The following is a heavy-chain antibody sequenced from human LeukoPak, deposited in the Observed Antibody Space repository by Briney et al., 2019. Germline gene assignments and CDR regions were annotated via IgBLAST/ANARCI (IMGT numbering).Heavy chain of an antibody. CDR3: ARDGSGWPVDY. Sequence: GASVKVSCRASGYTFTGYYMHWVRQAPGQGLEWMGWINPNSGGTNYAQKFQGRVTMTRDTSISTAYMELSSLRSEDTAVYYCARDGSGWPVDYWGQGTLVTVSS. V-gene: IGHV1-2*02. D-gene: IGHD6-19*01. CDR2: INPNSGGT. CDR1: GYTFTGYY. J-gene: IGHJ4*02.